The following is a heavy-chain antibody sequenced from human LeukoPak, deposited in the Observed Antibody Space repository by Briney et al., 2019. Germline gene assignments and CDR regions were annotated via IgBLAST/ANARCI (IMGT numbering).Heavy chain of an antibody. D-gene: IGHD3-10*01. V-gene: IGHV3-21*01. J-gene: IGHJ4*02. CDR3: ARTLWFGELFSTPFDY. Sequence: GGSLRLSCAASGFTFSSYAMSWVRQAPGKGLEWVSSISSSSSYIYYADSVKGRFTISRDNAKNSLYLQMNSLRAEDTAVYYCARTLWFGELFSTPFDYWGQGNLVTVSS. CDR2: ISSSSSYI. CDR1: GFTFSSYA.